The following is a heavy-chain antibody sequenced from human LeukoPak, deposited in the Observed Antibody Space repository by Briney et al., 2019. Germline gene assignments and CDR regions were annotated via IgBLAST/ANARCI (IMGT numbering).Heavy chain of an antibody. CDR3: ARVRGYSGYDWDY. CDR2: INQDGSER. V-gene: IGHV3-7*05. Sequence: PGGSLRLSCAASGFTFNSYWMSWVRQAPGKVLEWVANINQDGSERYYVDSVKGRFTISRDNAKNSLYLQMNSLRAEDTAVYYCARVRGYSGYDWDYWGQGTLVTVSS. CDR1: GFTFNSYW. J-gene: IGHJ4*02. D-gene: IGHD5-12*01.